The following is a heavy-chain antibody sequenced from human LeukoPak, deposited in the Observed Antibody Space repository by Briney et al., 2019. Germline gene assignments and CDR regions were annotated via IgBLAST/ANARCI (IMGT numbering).Heavy chain of an antibody. CDR2: IIPILGIA. Sequence: VASVKVSCKASGYTFTGYYMHWVRQAPGQGLEWMGRIIPILGIANYAQKFQGRVTITADKSTSTAYMELSSLRSEDTAVYYCARERRSYGSLYYYYGMDVWGQGTTVTVSS. CDR1: GYTFTGYY. CDR3: ARERRSYGSLYYYYGMDV. J-gene: IGHJ6*02. V-gene: IGHV1-69*04. D-gene: IGHD5-18*01.